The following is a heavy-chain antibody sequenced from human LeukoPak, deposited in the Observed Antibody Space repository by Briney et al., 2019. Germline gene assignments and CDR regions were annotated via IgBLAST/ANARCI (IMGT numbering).Heavy chain of an antibody. CDR3: ARRSRITVDY. J-gene: IGHJ4*02. CDR2: IYYSGST. V-gene: IGHV4-39*01. D-gene: IGHD3-10*01. CDR1: GGSFSSYY. Sequence: SETLSLTCAVYGGSFSSYYWGWIRQPPGKGLEWIGSIYYSGSTYYNPSLKSRVTISVDTSKNQFSLKLSSVTAADTAVYYCARRSRITVDYWGQGTLVTVSS.